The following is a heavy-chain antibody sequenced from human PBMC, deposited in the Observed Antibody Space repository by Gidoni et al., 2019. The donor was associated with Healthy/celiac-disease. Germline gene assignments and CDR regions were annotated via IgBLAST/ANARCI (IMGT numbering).Heavy chain of an antibody. J-gene: IGHJ5*02. Sequence: EVQLVESGGGLVQPGGSLRLSCAASGFTFSSYWLSWVRQAPGKGVEWVSNIKQDGSEKYYVDSVKGRFTISRDNAKNSLYLQMNSLRAEDTAVYYCARTYSSSSAGDWFDPWGQGTLVTVSS. CDR3: ARTYSSSSAGDWFDP. V-gene: IGHV3-7*01. D-gene: IGHD6-6*01. CDR2: IKQDGSEK. CDR1: GFTFSSYW.